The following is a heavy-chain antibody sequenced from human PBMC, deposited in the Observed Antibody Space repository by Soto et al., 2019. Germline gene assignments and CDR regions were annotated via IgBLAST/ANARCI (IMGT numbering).Heavy chain of an antibody. Sequence: QVQLVESGGGLVKPGGSLRLSCAASGFTFSDYYMSWIRQAPGKGLEWVSYISNSGGSTNYADSVKGRFTVSRENAKNSLYLQMNNLRADDTAVYYCATAAAYGNYRFNYWGQGALVTVSS. CDR1: GFTFSDYY. CDR2: ISNSGGST. D-gene: IGHD4-17*01. CDR3: ATAAAYGNYRFNY. J-gene: IGHJ4*02. V-gene: IGHV3-11*06.